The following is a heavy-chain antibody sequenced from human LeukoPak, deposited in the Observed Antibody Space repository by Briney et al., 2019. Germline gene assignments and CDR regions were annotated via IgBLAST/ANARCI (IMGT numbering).Heavy chain of an antibody. V-gene: IGHV1-2*02. D-gene: IGHD6-13*01. CDR1: GYTFTSYY. J-gene: IGHJ6*03. CDR2: INPNSGGT. Sequence: ASVKVSCKASGYTFTSYYMHWVRQAPGQGLEWMGWINPNSGGTNYAQEFEGRVTMTRDTSIRTAYMELSSLRSEDTAVDYCARYLPTAAAGTNTERYYYYYMDVWGKGTTVTVSS. CDR3: ARYLPTAAAGTNTERYYYYYMDV.